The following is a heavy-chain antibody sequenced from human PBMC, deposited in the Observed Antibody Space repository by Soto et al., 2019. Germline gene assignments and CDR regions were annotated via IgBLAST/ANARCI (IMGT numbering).Heavy chain of an antibody. D-gene: IGHD2-2*03. Sequence: QSQTLSLTCAISGDSVSSNSAAWNWIRQSPSRGLEWLGRTYYRSKWYNDYAVSVKSRITINPDTSKNQFSLKLNSVTPEDTAVYYCARGVGIVVVRPLRDYYYMDVWGKGTTVTVSS. J-gene: IGHJ6*03. CDR1: GDSVSSNSAA. CDR2: TYYRSKWYN. V-gene: IGHV6-1*01. CDR3: ARGVGIVVVRPLRDYYYMDV.